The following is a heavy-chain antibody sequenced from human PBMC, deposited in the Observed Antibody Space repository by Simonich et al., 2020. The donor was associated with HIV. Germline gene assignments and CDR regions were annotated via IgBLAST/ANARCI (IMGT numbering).Heavy chain of an antibody. J-gene: IGHJ4*02. D-gene: IGHD5-18*01. Sequence: EVQLVKSGAEVKKPGATVKISGKGSGDTFTDYYIHWVQQDPGKGLEWMVLVIPESGETRYAETFQGRVTITADTSTDTAYMELSSLRSEDTAIYYCTTDTSESQYIYFDSWGQGTLVTVSS. CDR3: TTDTSESQYIYFDS. CDR1: GDTFTDYY. V-gene: IGHV1-69-2*01. CDR2: VIPESGET.